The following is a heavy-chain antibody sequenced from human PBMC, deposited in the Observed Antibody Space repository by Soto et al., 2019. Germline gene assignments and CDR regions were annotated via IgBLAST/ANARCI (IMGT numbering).Heavy chain of an antibody. CDR2: IYSGGST. D-gene: IGHD3-16*01. CDR1: GFTVSTKY. Sequence: PGGSLRLSCAASGFTVSTKYMSWVRQAPGKGLEWVSVIYSGGSTFYADSVRGRFTISRDNSKNTVNLQMNCLRAEDTAVYYCARDPWAADYWGQGTLVTVSS. J-gene: IGHJ4*02. CDR3: ARDPWAADY. V-gene: IGHV3-66*01.